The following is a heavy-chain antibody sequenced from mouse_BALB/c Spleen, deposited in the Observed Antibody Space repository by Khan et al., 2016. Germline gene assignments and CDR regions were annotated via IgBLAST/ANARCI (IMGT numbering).Heavy chain of an antibody. Sequence: VQLQESGAELVSPGASVKLSCKASGYTFTTYWINWVKQRPGQGLEWIGNIFPSDSYSNYNQKFKDKATFTVEKPSNTAYMQLSSPTSEDAAVYYCTRDDGFESAMDYWGQGTSVTVSS. CDR1: GYTFTTYW. J-gene: IGHJ4*01. D-gene: IGHD2-3*01. CDR2: IFPSDSYS. CDR3: TRDDGFESAMDY. V-gene: IGHV1-69*02.